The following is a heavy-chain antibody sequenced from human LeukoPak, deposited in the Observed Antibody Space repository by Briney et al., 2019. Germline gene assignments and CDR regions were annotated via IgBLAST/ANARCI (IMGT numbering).Heavy chain of an antibody. J-gene: IGHJ4*02. CDR1: GASFSSGAQY. Sequence: SETLSLTCTVSGASFSSGAQYWNWIRQSPGKGLEWIGSIHPSGMLYNNPSLESRVTISIDTSKNQFSLNLNSVTAADTAVYFCSRGLDSRKLGYWGQGTLVTVSS. V-gene: IGHV4-31*03. D-gene: IGHD3-22*01. CDR2: IHPSGML. CDR3: SRGLDSRKLGY.